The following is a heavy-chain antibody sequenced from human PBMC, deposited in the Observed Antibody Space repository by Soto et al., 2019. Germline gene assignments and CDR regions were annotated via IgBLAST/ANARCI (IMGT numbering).Heavy chain of an antibody. CDR1: GFTFSDYY. CDR3: ASQNFCTSSSCLN. D-gene: IGHD2-2*01. V-gene: IGHV3-48*01. J-gene: IGHJ4*02. CDR2: ISSSSSTI. Sequence: GGSLRLSCAASGFTFSDYYIHWVRQAPGKGLEWVSYISSSSSTIYYADSVKGRFTISRDNAKNSLYLQMNSLRAEDTAVYYCASQNFCTSSSCLNWGQGTLVTVSS.